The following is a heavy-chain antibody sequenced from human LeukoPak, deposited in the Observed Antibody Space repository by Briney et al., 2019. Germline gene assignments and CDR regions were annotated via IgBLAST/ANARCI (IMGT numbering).Heavy chain of an antibody. D-gene: IGHD6-6*01. CDR2: IYTSGST. CDR1: GGSISSYY. J-gene: IGHJ3*02. V-gene: IGHV4-4*07. CDR3: ARVTYSSSSMSLDAFDM. Sequence: NPSETLSLTCTVSGGSISSYYWSWIRQPAGKGLEWIGRIYTSGSTNYNPSLKGRVTMSVDTSKNQFSLKLSSVTAADTAVYYCARVTYSSSSMSLDAFDMWGQGTMVTVSS.